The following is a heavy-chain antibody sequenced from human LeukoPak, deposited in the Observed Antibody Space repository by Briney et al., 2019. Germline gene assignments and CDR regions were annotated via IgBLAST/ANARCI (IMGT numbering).Heavy chain of an antibody. V-gene: IGHV1-18*01. CDR1: GCTFTSYG. D-gene: IGHD3-10*01. Sequence: ASVKVSCKASGCTFTSYGISWVRQAPGQGLEWMGWISAYNGNTNYAQKLQGRVTMTTDTSTSTAYMELRSLKSDDTAVYYCARGPFAMVRGVIITTGEAPGRSSTAFDYWGQGTLVTVSS. CDR2: ISAYNGNT. J-gene: IGHJ4*02. CDR3: ARGPFAMVRGVIITTGEAPGRSSTAFDY.